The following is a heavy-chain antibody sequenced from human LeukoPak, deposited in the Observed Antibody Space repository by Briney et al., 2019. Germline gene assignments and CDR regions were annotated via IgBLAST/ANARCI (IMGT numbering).Heavy chain of an antibody. D-gene: IGHD1-26*01. CDR3: ASAPPSGGATGYYFDY. Sequence: GASVKVSCKASGGTFSSYAISWVRQAPGQGLEWMGGIIPIFGTANYAQKFQGRVTITADESTSTAYMELSSLRSEDTAVYYCASAPPSGGATGYYFDYWGQGTLGTVSS. CDR1: GGTFSSYA. J-gene: IGHJ4*02. CDR2: IIPIFGTA. V-gene: IGHV1-69*13.